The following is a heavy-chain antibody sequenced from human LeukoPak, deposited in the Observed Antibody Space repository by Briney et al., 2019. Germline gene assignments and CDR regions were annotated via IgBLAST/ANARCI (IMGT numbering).Heavy chain of an antibody. V-gene: IGHV3-23*01. J-gene: IGHJ5*02. Sequence: GASLRLSCAASGFTFSSYAMSWVRQAPGKGLEWVSAISGSGGSTYYADSVKGRFTISRDNSKNTLYLQMNSLRAEDTAVYYCAKDQTYDFWSGPPVWFDPWGQGTLVTVSS. CDR2: ISGSGGST. D-gene: IGHD3-3*01. CDR1: GFTFSSYA. CDR3: AKDQTYDFWSGPPVWFDP.